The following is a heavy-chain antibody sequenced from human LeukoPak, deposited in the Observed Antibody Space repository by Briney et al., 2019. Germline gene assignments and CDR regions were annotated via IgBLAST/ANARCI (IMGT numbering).Heavy chain of an antibody. J-gene: IGHJ6*02. CDR2: TNSSSTTI. CDR1: GFTFSSYS. V-gene: IGHV3-48*02. CDR3: ARDPTYDSSGYYQYYYGMDV. D-gene: IGHD3-22*01. Sequence: PRGSLRLSCAASGFTFSSYSMNWVRQAPGKGLEWVSYTNSSSTTIYYADSVKGRFTISRDNAKNSLYLQMNSLRDEDTAVYYCARDPTYDSSGYYQYYYGMDVWGQGTTVTVSS.